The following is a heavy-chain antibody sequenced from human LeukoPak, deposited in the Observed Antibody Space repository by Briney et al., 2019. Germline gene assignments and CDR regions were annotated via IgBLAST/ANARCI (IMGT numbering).Heavy chain of an antibody. CDR3: ARRGVGSENYIRNDY. J-gene: IGHJ4*02. CDR2: IYHSGKT. CDR1: GGSISSSSYY. V-gene: IGHV4-39*01. D-gene: IGHD3-10*01. Sequence: KPSETLSLTCTVSGGSISSSSYYWGWIRQPPGMGPEWIGTIYHSGKTYYNPSLKGRVTISVDTSKIQFSLKLSSVTAADTAVYYCARRGVGSENYIRNDYWGQGTLVTVSS.